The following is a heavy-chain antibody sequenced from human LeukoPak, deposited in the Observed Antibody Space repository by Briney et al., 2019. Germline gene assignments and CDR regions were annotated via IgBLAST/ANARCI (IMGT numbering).Heavy chain of an antibody. J-gene: IGHJ4*02. CDR2: IYSSVST. Sequence: SETLSLTCTVSGGSISSYYWAWIRQPPGKGLEWIGSIYSSVSTYYNPSLKSRVTISVDTSKNQFSLRLSSVTAADTALYYCAYSGSYGHLGYWGQGIPVTVSS. CDR1: GGSISSYY. V-gene: IGHV4-39*01. D-gene: IGHD1-26*01. CDR3: AYSGSYGHLGY.